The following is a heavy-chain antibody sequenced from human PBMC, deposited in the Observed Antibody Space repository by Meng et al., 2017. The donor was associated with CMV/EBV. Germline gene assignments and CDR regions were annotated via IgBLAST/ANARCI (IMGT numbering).Heavy chain of an antibody. J-gene: IGHJ4*02. CDR1: GGNFSSYA. Sequence: CKASGGNFSSYAISWVRQAPGRGLEWMGGIIPIFGTANYAQKFQGRVTITTDESTSIAYMELSSLRSEDTAVYYCARDGYSSGWFGYWGQGTLVTVSS. D-gene: IGHD6-19*01. CDR2: IIPIFGTA. V-gene: IGHV1-69*05. CDR3: ARDGYSSGWFGY.